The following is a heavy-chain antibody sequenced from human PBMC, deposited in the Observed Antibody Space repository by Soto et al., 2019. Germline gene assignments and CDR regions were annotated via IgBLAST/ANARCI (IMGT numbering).Heavy chain of an antibody. CDR3: ARGGLLPDY. CDR1: GGSISSGGHS. CDR2: ISHSGST. D-gene: IGHD6-19*01. V-gene: IGHV4-30-2*01. J-gene: IGHJ4*02. Sequence: QLQLQESGSGLVKPSQTLSLTCAVSGGSISSGGHSWSWIRQPPGKGLECIGYISHSGSTYYNPSLKGRVTISVGRSKNQFPLKLTSVTAADTAVYYCARGGLLPDYRGQGTLVTVSS.